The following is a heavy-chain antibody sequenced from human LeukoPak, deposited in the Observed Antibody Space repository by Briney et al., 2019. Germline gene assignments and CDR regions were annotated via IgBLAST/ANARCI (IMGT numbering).Heavy chain of an antibody. V-gene: IGHV1-2*02. Sequence: ASVKVSCKASGYAFTDYYIHWVRQAPGQRPEWMGWVNPKSGDTKSAQNFQGRVTMTRDTSIGSAYLDLNNLGSDDTAFYYCARGRSTEDSTGYCHFDSWGQGTQVTVSS. J-gene: IGHJ4*02. CDR1: GYAFTDYY. CDR3: ARGRSTEDSTGYCHFDS. D-gene: IGHD3-9*01. CDR2: VNPKSGDT.